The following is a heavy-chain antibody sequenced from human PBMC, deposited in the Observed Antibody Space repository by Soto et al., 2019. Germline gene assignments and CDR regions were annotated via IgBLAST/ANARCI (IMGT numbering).Heavy chain of an antibody. CDR1: GYTFTSYG. J-gene: IGHJ3*02. Sequence: ASVKVSCKASGYTFTSYGISWVRQAPGQGLEWMGWISAYNGNTNYAQKLQGRVTMTTDTSTSTAYMELRSLRSDDTAVYYCAGVNSGYDFGAFDIWGQVTLVTASS. D-gene: IGHD5-12*01. CDR2: ISAYNGNT. CDR3: AGVNSGYDFGAFDI. V-gene: IGHV1-18*01.